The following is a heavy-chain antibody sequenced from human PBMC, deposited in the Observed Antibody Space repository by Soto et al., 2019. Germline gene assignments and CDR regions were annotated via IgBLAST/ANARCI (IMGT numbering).Heavy chain of an antibody. CDR2: NYYGGRT. CDR1: GGSITSGDCY. Sequence: QVQLQESGPGLVTPSQTLSLTCTVSGGSITSGDCYWSRIRQPPGKGLEWVGYNYYGGRTYYNPSLESRIPISLDTAKNLFSLELTSVTVADTAVYYCASGSPVIKTLDFWGQGTLVTVSS. D-gene: IGHD2-21*01. CDR3: ASGSPVIKTLDF. V-gene: IGHV4-30-4*01. J-gene: IGHJ4*02.